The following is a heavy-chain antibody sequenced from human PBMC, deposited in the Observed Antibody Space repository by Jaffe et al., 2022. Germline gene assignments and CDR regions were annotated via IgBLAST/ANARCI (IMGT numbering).Heavy chain of an antibody. V-gene: IGHV4-61*01. Sequence: QVQLQESGPGLVKPSETLSLTCTVSGGSVSSGSYYWSWIRQPPGKGLEWIGYIYYSGSTNYNPSLKSRVTISVDTSKNQFSLKLSSVTAADTAVYYCARGPEGDDYGDYYYYYYMDVWGKGTTVTVSS. D-gene: IGHD4-17*01. CDR2: IYYSGST. CDR1: GGSVSSGSYY. J-gene: IGHJ6*03. CDR3: ARGPEGDDYGDYYYYYYMDV.